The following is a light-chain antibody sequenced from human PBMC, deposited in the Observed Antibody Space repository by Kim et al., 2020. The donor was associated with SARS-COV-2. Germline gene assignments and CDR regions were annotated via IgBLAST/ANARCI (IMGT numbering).Light chain of an antibody. CDR2: QDS. CDR1: KLGDKY. V-gene: IGLV3-1*01. CDR3: QAWDSSTDYV. Sequence: PGQPASITCSGDKLGDKYACWYQQKPGQSPVLVIYQDSKRPSGIPERFSGSNSGNTATLTISGTQAMDEADYYCQAWDSSTDYVFGTGTKVTVL. J-gene: IGLJ1*01.